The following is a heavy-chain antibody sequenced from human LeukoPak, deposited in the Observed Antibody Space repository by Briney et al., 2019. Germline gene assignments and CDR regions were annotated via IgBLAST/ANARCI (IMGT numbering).Heavy chain of an antibody. Sequence: GASVKVSCKASGGTFSSYAISWVRQAPGQGLEWMGRIIPIPGIANYAQKFQGRVTITADKSTSTAYMELSSLRSEDTAVYYCARVVKTIVGATYYYYGMDVWGQGTTVTVSS. J-gene: IGHJ6*02. D-gene: IGHD1-26*01. CDR2: IIPIPGIA. CDR1: GGTFSSYA. CDR3: ARVVKTIVGATYYYYGMDV. V-gene: IGHV1-69*04.